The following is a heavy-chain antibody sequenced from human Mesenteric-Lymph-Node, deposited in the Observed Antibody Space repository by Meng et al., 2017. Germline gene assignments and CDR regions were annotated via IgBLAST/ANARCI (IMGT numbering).Heavy chain of an antibody. J-gene: IGHJ4*02. CDR2: INHSGST. D-gene: IGHD2-2*01. Sequence: QVQLQQWGAGLLKPSETLSLTCAVYGGSFSGYYWSWIRQPPGMGLEWIGEINHSGSTNYNPSLKSRVTISVDTSKNQFSLKLSSVTAADTAVYYCARTIGGADIVVVPAAYYFDYWGQGTLVTVSS. CDR3: ARTIGGADIVVVPAAYYFDY. V-gene: IGHV4-34*01. CDR1: GGSFSGYY.